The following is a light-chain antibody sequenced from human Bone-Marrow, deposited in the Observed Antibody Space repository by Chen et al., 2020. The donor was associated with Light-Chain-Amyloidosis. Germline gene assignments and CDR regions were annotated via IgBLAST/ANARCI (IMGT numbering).Light chain of an antibody. Sequence: SYELTQPPSVSVSPGQTARITCSGDDLPTKYAYWYQQKPGQAPVLVIHRDTERPSGISGRFSGSSSGTTATLTISGVQAEDEADYHCQSADSSGTYEVIFGGGTKSDRP. CDR2: RDT. V-gene: IGLV3-25*03. CDR3: QSADSSGTYEVI. J-gene: IGLJ2*01. CDR1: DLPTKY.